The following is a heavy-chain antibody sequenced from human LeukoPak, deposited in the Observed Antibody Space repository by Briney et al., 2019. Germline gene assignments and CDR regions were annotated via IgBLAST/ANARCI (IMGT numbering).Heavy chain of an antibody. CDR1: GFTFSYYA. D-gene: IGHD5-12*01. CDR2: INSDGSTT. Sequence: GGSLRLSCAASGFTFSYYAMSWVRQAPGQGLVWVSRINSDGSTTTYADSVKGRFTISRDNSKNTLYLQMNSLRAEDTAVYYCARDSGWLRFHYWGQGTLVTVSS. CDR3: ARDSGWLRFHY. V-gene: IGHV3-23*01. J-gene: IGHJ4*02.